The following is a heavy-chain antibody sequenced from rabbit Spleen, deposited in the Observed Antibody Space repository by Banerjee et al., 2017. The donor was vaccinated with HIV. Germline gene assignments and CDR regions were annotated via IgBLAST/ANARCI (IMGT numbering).Heavy chain of an antibody. CDR3: TRAGSGYRYAFNL. CDR1: GFSFGVGSW. V-gene: IGHV1S45*01. J-gene: IGHJ4*01. Sequence: EESGEDLVKPEGALTPTCTASGFSFGVGSWFCWFGQAPGKGLEWVGCIYTGSGTITYYASWAKGRFTISKTSSTTVTLQMTSLTAADTATYFCTRAGSGYRYAFNLWGPGTLVTVS. CDR2: IYTGSGTIT. D-gene: IGHD8-1*01.